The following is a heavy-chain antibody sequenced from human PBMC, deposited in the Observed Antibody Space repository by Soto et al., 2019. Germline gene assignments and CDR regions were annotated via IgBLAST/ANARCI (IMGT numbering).Heavy chain of an antibody. CDR3: AKALGELSPESFDY. Sequence: QVQLVESGGGVVQPGRSLRLSCVASGFTFSSYGMHWVRQAPGKGLEWVAFMSYDGKNQYYAASVEGRFIISRENFKDTLYLQVNSLRAEDTAVYYCAKALGELSPESFDYWGQGILVTVSS. J-gene: IGHJ4*02. D-gene: IGHD3-16*02. CDR1: GFTFSSYG. V-gene: IGHV3-30*18. CDR2: MSYDGKNQ.